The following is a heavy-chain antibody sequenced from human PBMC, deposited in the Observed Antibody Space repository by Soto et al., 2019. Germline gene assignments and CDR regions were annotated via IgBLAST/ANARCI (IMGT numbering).Heavy chain of an antibody. Sequence: GGSLRLSCAASGFTFSSYGMHWVRQAPGKGLEWVAVISYDGSNKYYADSAKGRFTISRDNSKNTLYLQMNSLRAEDTAVYYCAKDHRFAEEYYYGSGSPTGPGDYWGQGTLVTVSS. V-gene: IGHV3-30*18. CDR1: GFTFSSYG. CDR2: ISYDGSNK. D-gene: IGHD3-10*01. J-gene: IGHJ4*02. CDR3: AKDHRFAEEYYYGSGSPTGPGDY.